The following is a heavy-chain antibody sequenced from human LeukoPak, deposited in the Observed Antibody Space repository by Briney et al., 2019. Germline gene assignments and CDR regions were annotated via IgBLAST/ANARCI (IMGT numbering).Heavy chain of an antibody. CDR3: ATGSRFLEWLPLTGRTTYYFDY. V-gene: IGHV1-24*01. Sequence: GASVKVSCKVSGYTLTELSMHWVRQAPGKGLEWMGGFDPEDGETIYAQKFQGRVTMTKDTSTDTAYMELSSLRSEDTAVYYCATGSRFLEWLPLTGRTTYYFDYWGQGTLVTVSS. D-gene: IGHD3-3*01. J-gene: IGHJ4*02. CDR2: FDPEDGET. CDR1: GYTLTELS.